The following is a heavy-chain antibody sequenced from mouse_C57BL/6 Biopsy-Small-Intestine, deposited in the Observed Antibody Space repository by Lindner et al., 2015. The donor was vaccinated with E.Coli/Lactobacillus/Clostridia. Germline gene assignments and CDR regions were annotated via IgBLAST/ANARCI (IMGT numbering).Heavy chain of an antibody. V-gene: IGHV1-82*01. Sequence: VQLQESGPELVKPGASVKISCKASGYTFSSSWMNWVKQRPGKGLEWIGWIYLGDGDTNYNGKFKGKATLTADKSSSTAYMQLSSLTSEDSAVYFCARRPSYYRDAYGRTGGQGTSVTVSS. CDR1: GYTFSSSW. D-gene: IGHD2-14*01. CDR2: IYLGDGDT. CDR3: ARRPSYYRDAYGRT. J-gene: IGHJ4*01.